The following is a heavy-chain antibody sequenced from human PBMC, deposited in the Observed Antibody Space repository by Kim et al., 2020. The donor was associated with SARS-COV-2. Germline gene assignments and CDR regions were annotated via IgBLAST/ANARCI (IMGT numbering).Heavy chain of an antibody. Sequence: ASVKVSCKASGYTFTSYGISWVRQAPGQGLEWMGWISAYNGNTNYAQKLQGRVTMTTDTSTSTAYMELRSLRSDDTAVYYCARCIAAAGTNWFDPWGQGTLVTVSS. CDR3: ARCIAAAGTNWFDP. J-gene: IGHJ5*02. V-gene: IGHV1-18*01. CDR1: GYTFTSYG. D-gene: IGHD6-13*01. CDR2: ISAYNGNT.